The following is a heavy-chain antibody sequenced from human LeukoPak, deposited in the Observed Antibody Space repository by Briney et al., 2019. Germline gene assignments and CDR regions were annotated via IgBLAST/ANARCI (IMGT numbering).Heavy chain of an antibody. Sequence: SETLSLTCTVSGGSISSYYWSWIRQPPGKGLEWIGYIYYSGSTNYNPSLKSRVTISVDTSKNQFSLKLSSVTAADTAVYYCARVVVNFNCDGDCYWVDYWGQGTLVSVSS. CDR2: IYYSGST. CDR1: GGSISSYY. J-gene: IGHJ4*02. D-gene: IGHD2-21*01. CDR3: ARVVVNFNCDGDCYWVDY. V-gene: IGHV4-59*01.